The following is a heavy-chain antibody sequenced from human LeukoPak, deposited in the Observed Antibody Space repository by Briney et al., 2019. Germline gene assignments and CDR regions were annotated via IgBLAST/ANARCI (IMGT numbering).Heavy chain of an antibody. CDR1: GDSISSCNCY. D-gene: IGHD2-21*02. V-gene: IGHV4-39*01. Sequence: SETLSLTCTVSGDSISSCNCYWGWLRQPPGKGLEWIGSIYFSGGTYYNASLKSRVTISVDTSKNQFPLKLSTVPAADTAVYYCSRQTASGLFSLPGGQGTLVTVSS. CDR2: IYFSGGT. CDR3: SRQTASGLFSLP. J-gene: IGHJ4*02.